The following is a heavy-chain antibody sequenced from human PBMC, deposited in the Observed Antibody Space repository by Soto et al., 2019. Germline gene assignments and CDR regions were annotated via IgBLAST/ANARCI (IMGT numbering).Heavy chain of an antibody. Sequence: PGGSLRLSCAASGFTFSSYSMNWVRQAPGKGLEWVSYISSSSSTIYYADSVKGRFTISRDNAKNSLYLQMNSLRDEDTAVYYCARDHDTGDYENWFDPWGQGTLVTVSS. CDR3: ARDHDTGDYENWFDP. J-gene: IGHJ5*02. CDR1: GFTFSSYS. D-gene: IGHD4-17*01. CDR2: ISSSSSTI. V-gene: IGHV3-48*02.